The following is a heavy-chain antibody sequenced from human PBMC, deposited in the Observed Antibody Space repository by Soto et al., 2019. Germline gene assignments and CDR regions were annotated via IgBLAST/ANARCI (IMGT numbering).Heavy chain of an antibody. D-gene: IGHD3-10*01. CDR1: GGTFSSYA. CDR3: ARVGSGSYIPYYYYGMDV. J-gene: IGHJ6*02. V-gene: IGHV1-69*12. Sequence: QVQLVQSGAEVKKPGSSVKVSCKASGGTFSSYAISWVRQAPGQGLEWMGGIIPIFGTANYAQKFQGRVTITAHDATRTPYMDLSSLRSEDTAVYYCARVGSGSYIPYYYYGMDVWGQGTTVTVSS. CDR2: IIPIFGTA.